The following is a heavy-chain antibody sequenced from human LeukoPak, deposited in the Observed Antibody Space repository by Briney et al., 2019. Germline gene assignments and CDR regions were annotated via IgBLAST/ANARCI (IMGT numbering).Heavy chain of an antibody. CDR3: ARALIVGASYYFDS. CDR1: GFTFGNYW. Sequence: GGSLRLSCAAPGFTFGNYWMHWVRQAPGKGLVWVSRIHGDGSTTNYADSVKGRFTVSRDNAKNTLYLQMNSLRAEDTAVYYCARALIVGASYYFDSWGQGALVTVSS. J-gene: IGHJ4*02. V-gene: IGHV3-74*01. D-gene: IGHD1-26*01. CDR2: IHGDGSTT.